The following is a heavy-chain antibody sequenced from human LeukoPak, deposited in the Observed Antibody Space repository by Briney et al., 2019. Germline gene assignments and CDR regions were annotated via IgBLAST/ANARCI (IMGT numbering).Heavy chain of an antibody. Sequence: SGTLSLTCVVSGGXISNTNCWSWVRQPPGQGLEWIGEISLTGLTHYNPSLESRVTVALDKSKNQLSLNQTSVTAADTAVYYCSRENGAFSPFGYWGQGTLVTVSS. D-gene: IGHD2-8*01. V-gene: IGHV4-4*02. CDR3: SRENGAFSPFGY. CDR2: ISLTGLT. CDR1: GGXISNTNC. J-gene: IGHJ4*02.